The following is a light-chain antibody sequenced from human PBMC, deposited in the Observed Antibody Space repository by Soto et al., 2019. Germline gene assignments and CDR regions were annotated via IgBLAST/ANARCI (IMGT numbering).Light chain of an antibody. CDR1: QSVSSN. V-gene: IGKV3-15*01. CDR2: GAS. Sequence: EIVMTQSAATLSVSPGERATLSCRASQSVSSNLAWYQQKPGQAPRLLIYGASTRATGIPARFSGSGSGTEFTLTIGSLQSEDFAVYYCQQYNNWPYTFGQGTKVDIK. CDR3: QQYNNWPYT. J-gene: IGKJ2*01.